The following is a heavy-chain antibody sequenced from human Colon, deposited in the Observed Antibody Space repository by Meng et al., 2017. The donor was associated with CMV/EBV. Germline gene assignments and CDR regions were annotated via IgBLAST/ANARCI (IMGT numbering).Heavy chain of an antibody. J-gene: IGHJ4*02. Sequence: FSSYAMHWVRQAPGQRLEWMGWINAGNGYTQYSQKFQGRVTITRDTSASTVYMELSSLTSADTAVYYCASPPHNYYAMRDYSLGFFDYWGQGTLVTVSS. CDR2: INAGNGYT. CDR1: FSSYA. CDR3: ASPPHNYYAMRDYSLGFFDY. D-gene: IGHD3-10*01. V-gene: IGHV1-3*01.